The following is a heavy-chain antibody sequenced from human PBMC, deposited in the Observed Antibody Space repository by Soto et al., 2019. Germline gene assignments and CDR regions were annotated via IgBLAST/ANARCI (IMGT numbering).Heavy chain of an antibody. J-gene: IGHJ6*02. CDR1: GGSISSGGYY. D-gene: IGHD1-26*01. CDR3: ARHTYGSYPPYYDYGMDV. Sequence: QVQLQESGPGLVKPSQTLSLTCTVSGGSISSGGYYWSWIRQHPGKGLEWIGYIYYSGSTYYNPSLKSRVTISVDTSKNQFPLKLSSVTAADTAVYYCARHTYGSYPPYYDYGMDVWGQGTTVTVSS. CDR2: IYYSGST. V-gene: IGHV4-31*03.